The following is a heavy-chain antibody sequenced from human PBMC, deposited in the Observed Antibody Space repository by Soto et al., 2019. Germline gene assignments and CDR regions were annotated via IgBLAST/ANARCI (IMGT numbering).Heavy chain of an antibody. V-gene: IGHV3-30-3*01. CDR3: ARDSPLSYDILTGYLNY. CDR2: ISYDGSNK. D-gene: IGHD3-9*01. CDR1: GFTFSSYG. Sequence: GGSLRLSCAASGFTFSSYGMHWVRQAPGKGLEWVAVISYDGSNKYYADSVKGRFTISRDNSKNTLYLQMNSLRAEETAVYYCARDSPLSYDILTGYLNYWGQGTMLTV. J-gene: IGHJ4*02.